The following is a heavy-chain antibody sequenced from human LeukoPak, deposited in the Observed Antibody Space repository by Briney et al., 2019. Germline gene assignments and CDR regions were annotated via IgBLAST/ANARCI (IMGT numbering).Heavy chain of an antibody. J-gene: IGHJ3*01. Sequence: GGSLRLSCAASGFTFSSYAMSWVRQAPGKGLEWVSSISVSGDRIFYVDSAKGRFTISRDNSKNTLFLQMSSLRAEDTAVYYCAKARYGDNISDGFDAWGQGTMVTVSS. CDR1: GFTFSSYA. D-gene: IGHD4-17*01. CDR2: ISVSGDRI. CDR3: AKARYGDNISDGFDA. V-gene: IGHV3-23*01.